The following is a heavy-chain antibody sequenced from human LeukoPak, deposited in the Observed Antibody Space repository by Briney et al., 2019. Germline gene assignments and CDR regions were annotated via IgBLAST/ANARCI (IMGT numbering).Heavy chain of an antibody. CDR3: ARDGRYCSGGSCYFPLADSYYFDY. V-gene: IGHV3-66*01. D-gene: IGHD2-15*01. J-gene: IGHJ4*02. CDR2: IYDGGTT. CDR1: GFTVSSSY. Sequence: GGSLRLSCAASGFTVSSSYMSWVRQAPGKGLEWVSSIYDGGTTHHADSLKGRFTISRDNSKNTLYLQMNSLRAEDTAVYYCARDGRYCSGGSCYFPLADSYYFDYWGQGTLVTVSS.